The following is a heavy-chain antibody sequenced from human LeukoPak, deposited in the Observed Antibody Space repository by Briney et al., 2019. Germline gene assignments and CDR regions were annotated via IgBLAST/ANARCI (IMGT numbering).Heavy chain of an antibody. J-gene: IGHJ6*03. CDR2: IYYSGST. Sequence: SETLSLTCTVSGGSISSSSYYWGWIRQPPGKGLEWIGSIYYSGSTYYNPSLKSRVTISVDTSKNQFSLKLSSVTAADTAVYYCARSVAGYYYYYMDVWGKGPRSPSP. V-gene: IGHV4-39*07. CDR1: GGSISSSSYY. CDR3: ARSVAGYYYYYMDV. D-gene: IGHD6-19*01.